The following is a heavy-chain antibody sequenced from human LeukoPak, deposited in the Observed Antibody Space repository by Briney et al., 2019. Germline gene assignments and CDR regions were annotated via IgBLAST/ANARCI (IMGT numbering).Heavy chain of an antibody. V-gene: IGHV3-23*01. Sequence: GGSLRLSCAVSGFTFTAAWMSWVRQAPGKGLEWVSAISGSGGSTYDADSVKGRFTISRDNSKNTLYLQMNSLRAEDTAVYYCANGLQGYCSSTSCSNFDYWGQGTLVTVSS. J-gene: IGHJ4*02. CDR3: ANGLQGYCSSTSCSNFDY. D-gene: IGHD2-2*01. CDR1: GFTFTAAW. CDR2: ISGSGGST.